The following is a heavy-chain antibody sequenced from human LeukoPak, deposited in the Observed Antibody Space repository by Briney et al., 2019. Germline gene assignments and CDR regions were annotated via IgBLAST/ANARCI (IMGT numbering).Heavy chain of an antibody. CDR2: IYYSRTT. J-gene: IGHJ5*02. D-gene: IGHD3-22*01. CDR3: ARETHYYDSSGYLGNWFDP. V-gene: IGHV4-39*07. Sequence: SETLSLTCTVSGGSISSSSYYWGWIRQPPGKGLEWIGNIYYSRTTYYNPSLKSRVTISVDRSKNQFSLKLSSVTAADTAVYYCARETHYYDSSGYLGNWFDPWGQGTLVTVSS. CDR1: GGSISSSSYY.